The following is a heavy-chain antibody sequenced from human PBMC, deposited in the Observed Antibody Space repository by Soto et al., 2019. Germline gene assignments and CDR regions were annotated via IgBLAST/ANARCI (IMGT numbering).Heavy chain of an antibody. CDR2: IYYSGST. CDR1: GGSISSSTYY. Sequence: PAETMSLTCTVSGGSISSSTYYWGWIRQSPGKGLEWIGSIYYSGSTYYNPSLKSRVTISVDTSKNQFSLKLSSVTAADTAVYYCARGPPFHWGQGTLVTVSS. V-gene: IGHV4-39*07. CDR3: ARGPPFH. J-gene: IGHJ4*02. D-gene: IGHD3-16*01.